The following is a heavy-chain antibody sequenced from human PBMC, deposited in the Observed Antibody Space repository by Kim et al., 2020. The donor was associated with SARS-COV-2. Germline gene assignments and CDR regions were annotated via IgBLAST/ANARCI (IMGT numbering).Heavy chain of an antibody. V-gene: IGHV3-23*01. Sequence: GGSLRLSCAASGFTFSIYAMGWVRQTPGKGLEWVSIISGNSVSTHYADSVKGRFTISRDNSKNTLYLQMNILTAEDTALYYCAKLDNWNDVRAFDIWGQGTTLTVSS. CDR2: ISGNSVST. J-gene: IGHJ3*02. CDR1: GFTFSIYA. CDR3: AKLDNWNDVRAFDI. D-gene: IGHD1-20*01.